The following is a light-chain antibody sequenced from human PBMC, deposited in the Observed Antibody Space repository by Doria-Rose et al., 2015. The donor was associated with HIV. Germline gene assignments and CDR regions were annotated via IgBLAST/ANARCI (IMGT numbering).Light chain of an antibody. Sequence: QSAPTQPSSVSGSPGQSITISCTGTSSDVGAYNYVSRYQLHPGKAPKLMVYDVSDRPSGVSHRFSGSKSGDTASLTISGLQAEDEADYYCTSYTYIDTYVFGTGTTVTVL. CDR3: TSYTYIDTYV. J-gene: IGLJ1*01. V-gene: IGLV2-14*01. CDR2: DVS. CDR1: SSDVGAYNY.